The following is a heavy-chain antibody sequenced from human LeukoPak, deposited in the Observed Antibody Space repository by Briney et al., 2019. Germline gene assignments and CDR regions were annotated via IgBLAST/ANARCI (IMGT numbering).Heavy chain of an antibody. CDR1: GYTFTSYV. D-gene: IGHD5-18*01. V-gene: IGHV1-18*01. J-gene: IGHJ6*02. CDR2: ISAYNGNT. CDR3: ARDSPTATDYYYYYGMDV. Sequence: ASVKVSCKASGYTFTSYVISWVRQAPGQGLEWMGWISAYNGNTNYAQKLQGRVTMTTDTYTSTAYMELRSLRSDDTAVYYCARDSPTATDYYYYYGMDVWGQGTTVTVSS.